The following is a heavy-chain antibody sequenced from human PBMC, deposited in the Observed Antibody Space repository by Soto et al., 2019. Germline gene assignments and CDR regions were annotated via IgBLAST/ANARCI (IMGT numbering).Heavy chain of an antibody. CDR1: GFSLSSTRMA. CDR2: IYWDDDK. CDR3: AHIVVAGLGYYFDD. V-gene: IGHV2-5*02. D-gene: IGHD6-19*01. Sequence: QITLKESGPTLVKPTQNLTLTCTFSGFSLSSTRMAVGWIRQPPGKALEWLALIYWDDDKRYSPFLKSSLTTTKHTTTKQVVRTMSNKYPVDTARNYCAHIVVAGLGYYFDDWGHRTLVTPSS. J-gene: IGHJ4*01.